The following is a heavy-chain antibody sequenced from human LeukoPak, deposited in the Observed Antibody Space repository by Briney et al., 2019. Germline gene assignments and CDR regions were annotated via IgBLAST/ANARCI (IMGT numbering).Heavy chain of an antibody. CDR1: GYRFTSYW. V-gene: IGHV5-51*01. J-gene: IGHJ4*02. D-gene: IGHD2-8*01. CDR2: IYPGDSGT. CDR3: ARRGVYATSPFDY. Sequence: GESLKISCKGSGYRFTSYWIGWVRQMPGEGLEWMAIIYPGDSGTRYSPSFQGQVTISADKSISTAYLQWSSLKASDAAMYYCARRGVYATSPFDYWGQGTLVTVSS.